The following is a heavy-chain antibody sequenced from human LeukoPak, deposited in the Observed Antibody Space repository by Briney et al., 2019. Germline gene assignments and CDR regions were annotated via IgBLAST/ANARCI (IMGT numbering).Heavy chain of an antibody. CDR3: ARATPFGFGESFDY. V-gene: IGHV4-30-4*08. CDR2: IYYSGST. D-gene: IGHD3-10*01. J-gene: IGHJ4*02. Sequence: WVRQPPGKGLEWIGYIYYSGSTYYNPSLKSRVTISVDTSKNQFSLKLSSVTAADTAVYYCARATPFGFGESFDYWGQGTLVTVSS.